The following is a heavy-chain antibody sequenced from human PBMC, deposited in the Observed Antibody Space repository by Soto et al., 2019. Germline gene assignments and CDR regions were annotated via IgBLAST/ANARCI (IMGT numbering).Heavy chain of an antibody. CDR1: GFTVSSNY. CDR3: AKIVGATNEFDY. Sequence: GGSLRLSCAASGFTVSSNYMSWVRQAPGKGLEWVAVISYDGSNKYYADSVKGRFTISRDNSKNTLYLQMNSLRAEDTAVYYCAKIVGATNEFDYWGQGTLVTVSS. D-gene: IGHD1-26*01. V-gene: IGHV3-30*18. CDR2: ISYDGSNK. J-gene: IGHJ4*02.